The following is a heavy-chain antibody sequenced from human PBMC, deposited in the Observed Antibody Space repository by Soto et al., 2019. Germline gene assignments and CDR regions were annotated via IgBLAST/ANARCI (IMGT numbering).Heavy chain of an antibody. Sequence: EVQLVESGGGLVQPGGSLRLSCEASGITFSNFGINWVRQAAGKGLEWVSHISSSSTTIYYAETVKGRFTNSRDNAKNSLYLQMSSLRGEDTAVYYCATSFITTIGTTAWGQGTLVTVSS. CDR3: ATSFITTIGTTA. D-gene: IGHD3-10*01. J-gene: IGHJ4*02. CDR2: ISSSSTTI. CDR1: GITFSNFG. V-gene: IGHV3-48*01.